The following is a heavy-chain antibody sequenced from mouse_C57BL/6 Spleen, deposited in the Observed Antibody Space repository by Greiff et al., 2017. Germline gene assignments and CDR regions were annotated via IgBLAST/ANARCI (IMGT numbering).Heavy chain of an antibody. Sequence: QVQLKESGPELVKPGASVKISCKASGYAFSSSWMNWVKQRPGKGLEWIGRIYPGDGDTNYNGKFKGKATLTADKSSSTAYMQLSSLTSEDSAVYFCARKGLTHYAMDYWGQRTSVTVSS. CDR1: GYAFSSSW. CDR2: IYPGDGDT. V-gene: IGHV1-82*01. J-gene: IGHJ4*01. D-gene: IGHD3-1*01. CDR3: ARKGLTHYAMDY.